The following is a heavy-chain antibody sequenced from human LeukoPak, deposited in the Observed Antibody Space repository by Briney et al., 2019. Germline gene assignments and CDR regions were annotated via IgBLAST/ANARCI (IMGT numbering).Heavy chain of an antibody. CDR2: IYYSGST. CDR1: GGSISSGGYY. D-gene: IGHD6-13*01. J-gene: IGHJ6*03. V-gene: IGHV4-31*03. CDR3: AREVIAAAGSDTYYYYYYMDV. Sequence: PSQTLSLTCTVSGGSISSGGYYWRWLRQHPGKGLEWIGYIYYSGSTYYHPSLKSRVTISVDTSKNQFSLKLSSVTAADTAVYYCAREVIAAAGSDTYYYYYYMDVWGKGTTVTVSS.